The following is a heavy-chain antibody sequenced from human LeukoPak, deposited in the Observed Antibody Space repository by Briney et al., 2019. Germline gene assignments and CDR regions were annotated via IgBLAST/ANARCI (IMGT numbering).Heavy chain of an antibody. D-gene: IGHD3-10*01. CDR2: IYYSGST. CDR1: GGSISSYY. Sequence: SETLSLTCTVSGGSISSYYWSWIRQPPGKGLEWIGYIYYSGSTNYNPSLKSRVTISVDTSKNQFSLKLSSVTAADTAVYYCARAKITMVRGVITFFDYWGQGTLVTASS. CDR3: ARAKITMVRGVITFFDY. J-gene: IGHJ4*02. V-gene: IGHV4-59*01.